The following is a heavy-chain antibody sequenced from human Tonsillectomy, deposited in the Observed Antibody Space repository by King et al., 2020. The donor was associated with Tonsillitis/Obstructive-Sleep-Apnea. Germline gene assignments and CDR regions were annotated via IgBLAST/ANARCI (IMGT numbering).Heavy chain of an antibody. D-gene: IGHD4-17*01. CDR3: ARVGASGDYGVREHFQH. Sequence: QVQLQESGPGLVKPSETLSLTCTVSGGSISSYYWSWIRQPPGKGLEWIGYIYYSGSTNYNPSLKSRVTISVDTSKNQFSLRLSSVTAADPAVYYCARVGASGDYGVREHFQHWGQGTLVTVSS. V-gene: IGHV4-59*01. CDR2: IYYSGST. CDR1: GGSISSYY. J-gene: IGHJ1*01.